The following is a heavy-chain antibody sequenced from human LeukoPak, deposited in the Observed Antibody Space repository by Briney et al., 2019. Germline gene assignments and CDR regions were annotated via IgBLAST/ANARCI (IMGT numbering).Heavy chain of an antibody. D-gene: IGHD6-13*01. CDR3: ARIDSSSLPT. Sequence: SVKVSCKASGGTFSSYSISWVRQAPGQGLEWMGGIIPIFGTANYAQKFQGRVTITADESTSTANMELSSLRSEDTAMYYCARIDSSSLPTWGQGTLVAVSS. CDR2: IIPIFGTA. J-gene: IGHJ4*02. CDR1: GGTFSSYS. V-gene: IGHV1-69*13.